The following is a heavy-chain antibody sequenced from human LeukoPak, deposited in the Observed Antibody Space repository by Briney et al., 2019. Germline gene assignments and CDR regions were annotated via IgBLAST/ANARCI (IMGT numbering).Heavy chain of an antibody. CDR2: IGAYNGNT. Sequence: ASVKVSCKASGYTFTSYGISWVRQAPGQGLEWRGWIGAYNGNTNYAQKLQGRVTMTTDTSTSTAYMELRSLRSDDTAVYYCARPKYYYDSSGYYSDAFDIWGQGTMVTVSS. CDR3: ARPKYYYDSSGYYSDAFDI. J-gene: IGHJ3*02. D-gene: IGHD3-22*01. V-gene: IGHV1-18*01. CDR1: GYTFTSYG.